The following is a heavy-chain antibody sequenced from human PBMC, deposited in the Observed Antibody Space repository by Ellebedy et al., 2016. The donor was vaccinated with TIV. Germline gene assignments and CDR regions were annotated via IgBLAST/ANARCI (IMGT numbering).Heavy chain of an antibody. CDR1: GFTFSSYW. CDR3: ARDLTPVVVIGMDV. V-gene: IGHV3-7*03. D-gene: IGHD2-21*01. CDR2: IKQDGSEK. J-gene: IGHJ6*02. Sequence: PGGSLRLSCAASGFTFSSYWMSWVRQAPGKGLEWVANIKQDGSEKYYVDSVKGRFTISRDNAKNSLYLQMNSLRAEDTAVYYCARDLTPVVVIGMDVWGQGTTVTVSS.